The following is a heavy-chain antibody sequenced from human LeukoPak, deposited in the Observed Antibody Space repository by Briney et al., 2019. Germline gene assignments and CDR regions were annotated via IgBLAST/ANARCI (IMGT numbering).Heavy chain of an antibody. CDR1: GYTFTGYY. Sequence: ASVKVSCKASGYTFTGYYMHWVRQAPGQGLEWMGWINPNSGGTNYAQKFQGRVTMTRDTSISTAYMELSRLRSDDTAVYYCARDYVVVGATTHAFDIWGQGTMVTVSS. CDR3: ARDYVVVGATTHAFDI. CDR2: INPNSGGT. D-gene: IGHD1-26*01. V-gene: IGHV1-2*02. J-gene: IGHJ3*02.